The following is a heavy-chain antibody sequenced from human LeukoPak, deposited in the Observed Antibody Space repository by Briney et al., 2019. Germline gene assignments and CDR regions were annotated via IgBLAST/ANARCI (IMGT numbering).Heavy chain of an antibody. Sequence: PGGSLRLSCAASGFTFSNAWMSWVRQAPGKGLEWVGRIKSKTDGGTTDYAAPVKGSFTISRDDSQNTLYLQMNSLKTEDTAVYYCTTGAPRAYSGSYSNCWGQGTLVTVSS. J-gene: IGHJ4*02. V-gene: IGHV3-15*01. CDR2: IKSKTDGGTT. CDR3: TTGAPRAYSGSYSNC. D-gene: IGHD1-26*01. CDR1: GFTFSNAW.